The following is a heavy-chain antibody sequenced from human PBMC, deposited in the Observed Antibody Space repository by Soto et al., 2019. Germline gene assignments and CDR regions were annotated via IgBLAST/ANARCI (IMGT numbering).Heavy chain of an antibody. CDR3: TTDPMVRGVHMGGGDAFDI. D-gene: IGHD3-10*01. CDR2: IKSKTDGGTT. J-gene: IGHJ3*02. V-gene: IGHV3-15*01. Sequence: GGSLRLSCAASGFTFSNAWMSWVRQAPGKGLEWVGRIKSKTDGGTTDYAAPVKGRFTISRDDSKNTLYLQMNSLKTEDTAVYYCTTDPMVRGVHMGGGDAFDIWGQGTMVTVSS. CDR1: GFTFSNAW.